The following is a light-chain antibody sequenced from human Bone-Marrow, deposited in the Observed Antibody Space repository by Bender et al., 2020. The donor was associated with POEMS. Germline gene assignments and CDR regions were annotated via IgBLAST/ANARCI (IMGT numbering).Light chain of an antibody. CDR1: SSDVGGYNY. V-gene: IGLV2-14*03. CDR3: SSFTSSVTVI. Sequence: QSALTQPASVSGSPGQSITISCTGTSSDVGGYNYVSWYQQHTDKAPKLIISDVSERPSGVSNRFSGSKSGNTASLTISGLQAEDEADYYCSSFTSSVTVIFGGGTKLTVL. CDR2: DVS. J-gene: IGLJ2*01.